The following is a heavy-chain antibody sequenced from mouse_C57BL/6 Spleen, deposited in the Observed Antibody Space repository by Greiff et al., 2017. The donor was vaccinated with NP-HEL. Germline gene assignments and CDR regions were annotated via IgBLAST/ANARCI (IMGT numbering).Heavy chain of an antibody. V-gene: IGHV1-64*01. Sequence: VQLQQSGAELVKPGASVKLSCKASGYTFTSYWMHWVKQRPGQGLEWIGMIHPNSGSTNYNEKFKSKATLTVDKSSSTAYMQLSSLTSEDSAVYYCARALGGNGAMDYWGQGTSVTVSS. CDR3: ARALGGNGAMDY. J-gene: IGHJ4*01. D-gene: IGHD2-1*01. CDR1: GYTFTSYW. CDR2: IHPNSGST.